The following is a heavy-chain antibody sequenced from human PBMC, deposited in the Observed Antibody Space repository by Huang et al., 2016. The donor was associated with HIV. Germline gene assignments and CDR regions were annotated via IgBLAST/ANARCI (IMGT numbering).Heavy chain of an antibody. CDR1: GFTFDDYA. CDR2: ISWNSGSI. CDR3: AKGVEMATIFDAFDI. J-gene: IGHJ3*02. D-gene: IGHD5-12*01. V-gene: IGHV3-9*03. Sequence: EVQLVESGGGLVQPGRSLRLSCAASGFTFDDYAMHWVRQAPGKGLEWVSGISWNSGSIGYADSVKGRFTISRDNANNSLYLQMNSLRAEDMALYYCAKGVEMATIFDAFDIWGQGTMVTVSS.